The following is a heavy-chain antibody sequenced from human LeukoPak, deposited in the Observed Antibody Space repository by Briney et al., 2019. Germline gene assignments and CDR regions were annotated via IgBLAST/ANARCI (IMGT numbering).Heavy chain of an antibody. D-gene: IGHD6-13*01. V-gene: IGHV3-9*01. J-gene: IGHJ3*02. CDR3: AKDIRPYSSSWFDAFDI. CDR2: ISWNSGSI. Sequence: GGSLRLSCGASGFTFDDYAMHWVRQAPGEGLEGVSGISWNSGSIGYADSVKGRFTISRDNAKNSLYLQMNSLRAEDTALYYCAKDIRPYSSSWFDAFDIWGQGTMVTVSS. CDR1: GFTFDDYA.